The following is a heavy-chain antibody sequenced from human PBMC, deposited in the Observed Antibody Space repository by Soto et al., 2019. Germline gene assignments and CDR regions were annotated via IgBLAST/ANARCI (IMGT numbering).Heavy chain of an antibody. CDR1: GGSISSGGYY. CDR3: ASGQTGSGHYYYYGMEV. V-gene: IGHV4-31*03. J-gene: IGHJ6*02. Sequence: SETLSLTCTVSGGSISSGGYYWSWIRQHPGKGLEWTGYIYYSGSTYYNPSLKSRVTISVDTSKNQFSLKLSSVTAADTAVYYCASGQTGSGHYYYYGMEVWGQGTTVTVSS. D-gene: IGHD3-9*01. CDR2: IYYSGST.